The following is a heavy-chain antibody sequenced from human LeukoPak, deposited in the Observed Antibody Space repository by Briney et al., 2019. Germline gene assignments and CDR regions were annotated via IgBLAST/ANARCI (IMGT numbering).Heavy chain of an antibody. CDR1: GYTFTGYY. Sequence: ASVKVSCKASGYTFTGYYLHWVRQAPGQGLEWMGWINPDSGDTDYAQKFQGRVTMTRDTSIGTAYMELSRLRYDDTAVYYCARDIDTGPDLFDYWGQGTLVTVSS. CDR3: ARDIDTGPDLFDY. J-gene: IGHJ4*02. CDR2: INPDSGDT. V-gene: IGHV1-2*02. D-gene: IGHD2-8*02.